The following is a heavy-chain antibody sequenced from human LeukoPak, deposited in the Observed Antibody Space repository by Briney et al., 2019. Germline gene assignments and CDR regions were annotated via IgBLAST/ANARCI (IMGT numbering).Heavy chain of an antibody. Sequence: GGSLRLSCAASGFTFSSYGMHWVRQAPGMGLEWVAVISYDGSNKYYADSVKGRFTISRDNSKNTLYLQMNSLRAEDTAVYYCAKGLGDFDYWGQGTLVTVSS. CDR3: AKGLGDFDY. V-gene: IGHV3-30*18. D-gene: IGHD4-17*01. CDR2: ISYDGSNK. J-gene: IGHJ4*02. CDR1: GFTFSSYG.